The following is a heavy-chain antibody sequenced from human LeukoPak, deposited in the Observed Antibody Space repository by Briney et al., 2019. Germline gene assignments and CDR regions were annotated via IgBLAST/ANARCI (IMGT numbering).Heavy chain of an antibody. V-gene: IGHV1-69*05. D-gene: IGHD4-23*01. Sequence: ASVKVSCKVSGGTFSSYAISWVRQAPGQGLEWMGGIIPIFGTANYAQKFQGRVTITTDESTSTAYMELSSLRSEDTAVYYCARGVVTPGEGPESSWGWFDYWGQGTLVTVSS. CDR3: ARGVVTPGEGPESSWGWFDY. J-gene: IGHJ4*02. CDR2: IIPIFGTA. CDR1: GGTFSSYA.